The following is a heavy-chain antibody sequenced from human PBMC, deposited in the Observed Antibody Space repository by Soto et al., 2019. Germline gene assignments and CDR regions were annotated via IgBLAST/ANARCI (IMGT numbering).Heavy chain of an antibody. D-gene: IGHD3-10*01. V-gene: IGHV4-31*03. CDR3: ARADYATGSYYPDY. J-gene: IGHJ4*02. Sequence: QVQLQESGPGLVKPSQTLSLTCTVSGGSVRRGNYYWSWIRQFPGKGLEWIGYISNSGRTHYNPSLMSRITIFVDTSKNQFFLELRSVTAGDTALYYCARADYATGSYYPDYWGQGTMVTGSS. CDR1: GGSVRRGNYY. CDR2: ISNSGRT.